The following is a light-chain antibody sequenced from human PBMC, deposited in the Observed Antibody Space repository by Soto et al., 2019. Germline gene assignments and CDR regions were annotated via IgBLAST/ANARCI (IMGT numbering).Light chain of an antibody. V-gene: IGKV1D-13*01. J-gene: IGKJ2*01. Sequence: IQLTQSPSSLSASVGDRVTITCRASQGISSALAWYQQKPGKAPKLLIYDASSLESGVPSRFSGSGSGTDFSLTTSSLQPEDFATYYCQQFNNYPPYTFGPGTKLEIK. CDR2: DAS. CDR3: QQFNNYPPYT. CDR1: QGISSA.